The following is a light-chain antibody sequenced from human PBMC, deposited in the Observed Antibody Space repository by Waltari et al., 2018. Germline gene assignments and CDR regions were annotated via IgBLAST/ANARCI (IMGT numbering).Light chain of an antibody. CDR2: KAS. J-gene: IGKJ3*01. CDR3: QQYSTFPFT. Sequence: DIQMTQSPSTLSASVGDRVTITCRASQTISIWLALYQQKPGKAPKLLIYKASSLESGVPSRFSGSGSGTEFTLTISSLQPDDFATYYCQQYSTFPFTFGPGTKVGIK. V-gene: IGKV1-5*03. CDR1: QTISIW.